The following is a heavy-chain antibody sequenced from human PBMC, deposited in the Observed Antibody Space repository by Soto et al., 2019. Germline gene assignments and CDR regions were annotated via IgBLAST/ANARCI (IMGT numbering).Heavy chain of an antibody. V-gene: IGHV3-74*01. Sequence: EVQLVESGGGLVQPGGSLRLSCAASGFTFSSYWMHWVRQAPGKGLVWVSRINGDGSSTTHADSVRGRFTISRDNTKNTLYLQMNRMRAEDTAVYYCKSDAYYDFWSSYSAYYYYYMDVWGKGTTVTVSS. J-gene: IGHJ6*03. CDR3: KSDAYYDFWSSYSAYYYYYMDV. CDR2: INGDGSST. D-gene: IGHD3-3*01. CDR1: GFTFSSYW.